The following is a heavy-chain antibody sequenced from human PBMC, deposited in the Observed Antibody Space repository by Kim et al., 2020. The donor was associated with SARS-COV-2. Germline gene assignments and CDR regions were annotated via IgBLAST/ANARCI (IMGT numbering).Heavy chain of an antibody. J-gene: IGHJ4*02. CDR2: ISWNSGSI. D-gene: IGHD3-10*01. CDR3: AKDIGYASGSPDY. V-gene: IGHV3-9*01. Sequence: GGSLRLSCAASGFTFDDYAMHWVRQAPGKGLEWVSGISWNSGSIGYADFVKGRFTISRDNAKNSLYLQMNSLRAEDTALYYCAKDIGYASGSPDYWGQGTLVTVSS. CDR1: GFTFDDYA.